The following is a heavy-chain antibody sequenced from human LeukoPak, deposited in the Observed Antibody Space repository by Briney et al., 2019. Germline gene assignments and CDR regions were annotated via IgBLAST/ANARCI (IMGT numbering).Heavy chain of an antibody. CDR3: ARDRDSSVGGTFDV. D-gene: IGHD3-22*01. Sequence: SVKVSCKASGGTFANYDINWVRQAPGQGLAWMGEIIPMYGTTHYAQKFQGRVTITTDESTNTAYMELSSLRYEDTAVYYCARDRDSSVGGTFDVWGQGTLVTVSS. CDR2: IIPMYGTT. V-gene: IGHV1-69*05. CDR1: GGTFANYD. J-gene: IGHJ3*01.